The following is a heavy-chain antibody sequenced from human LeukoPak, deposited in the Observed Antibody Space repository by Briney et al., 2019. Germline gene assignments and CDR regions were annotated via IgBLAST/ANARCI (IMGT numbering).Heavy chain of an antibody. D-gene: IGHD6-13*01. CDR1: GGSISSYY. CDR3: ARLGGSSSWYSGWFDP. Sequence: SETLSLTCTVSGGSISSYYWSWIRQPPGKGLKWIGYIYYSGSTNYNPSLKSRVTISVDTSKNQFSLKLSSVTAADTAVYYCARLGGSSSWYSGWFDPWGQGTLVTVSS. J-gene: IGHJ5*02. V-gene: IGHV4-59*12. CDR2: IYYSGST.